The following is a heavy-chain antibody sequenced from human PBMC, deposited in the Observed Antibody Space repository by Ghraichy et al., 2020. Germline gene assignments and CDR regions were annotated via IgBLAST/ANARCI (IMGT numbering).Heavy chain of an antibody. V-gene: IGHV3-21*01. J-gene: IGHJ4*02. CDR1: GFTFSSYT. CDR2: ISSSSSYI. D-gene: IGHD6-13*01. CDR3: ARVIAAAAGTISY. Sequence: GGSLRLSCAASGFTFSSYTMNWVRQAPGKGLEWVSSISSSSSYIYYADSVKGRFTISRDNAKNSLYLQMNSLRAEDTAVYYCARVIAAAAGTISYWGQGTLVTVSS.